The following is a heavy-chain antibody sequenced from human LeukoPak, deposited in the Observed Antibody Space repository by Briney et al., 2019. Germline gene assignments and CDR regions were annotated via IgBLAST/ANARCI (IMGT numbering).Heavy chain of an antibody. CDR1: GFTFSSYS. D-gene: IGHD5-12*01. J-gene: IGHJ4*02. CDR2: ISSSSSYI. V-gene: IGHV3-21*01. Sequence: GGSLRLSCAASGFTFSSYSMNWVRQAPGKGLAWVSSISSSSSYIYYADSVKGRFTNSRDNAKNSLYLQMNSLRAEDTAVYYCARDEYSGYDLIRGPFDYWGQGTLVTVSS. CDR3: ARDEYSGYDLIRGPFDY.